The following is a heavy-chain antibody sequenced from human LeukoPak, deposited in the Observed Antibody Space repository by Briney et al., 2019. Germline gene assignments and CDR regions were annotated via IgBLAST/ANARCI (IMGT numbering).Heavy chain of an antibody. Sequence: ASVKVSCKASGYTFTGYYMHWVRQAPGQGLEWMGRINPNSGDTNYAQKLQGRVTMTTDTSTSTAYMELRSLRSDDTAVYYCARTSSGSNPDYWGQGTLVTVSS. J-gene: IGHJ4*02. D-gene: IGHD3-10*01. CDR2: INPNSGDT. CDR1: GYTFTGYY. CDR3: ARTSSGSNPDY. V-gene: IGHV1-2*06.